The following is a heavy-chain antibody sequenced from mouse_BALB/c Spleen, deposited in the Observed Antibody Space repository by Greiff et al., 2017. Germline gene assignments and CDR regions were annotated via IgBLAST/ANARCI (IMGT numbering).Heavy chain of an antibody. CDR2: IWSGGST. Sequence: QVQLKESGPGLVQPSQSLSITCTVSGFSLTSYGVHWVRQSPGKGLEWLGVIWSGGSTDYNAAFISRLSISKDNSKSQVFFKMNSLQANDTAIYYCARNYDYDEGYYFDYWGQGTTLTVSS. J-gene: IGHJ2*01. D-gene: IGHD2-4*01. CDR1: GFSLTSYG. CDR3: ARNYDYDEGYYFDY. V-gene: IGHV2-2*02.